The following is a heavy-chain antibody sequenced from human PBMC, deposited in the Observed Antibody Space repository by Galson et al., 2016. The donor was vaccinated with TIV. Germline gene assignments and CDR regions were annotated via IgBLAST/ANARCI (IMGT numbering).Heavy chain of an antibody. J-gene: IGHJ4*02. CDR1: GFTFSTYD. Sequence: SLRLSCAVSGFTFSTYDMNWVRQAPGKGLEWLAVTTYDDSQKYYADSVKGRFNISRDNSRNTLYLQMNSLTAEDTAVYYCARVGSTGWAHYFDYWGQGSLVTVSS. CDR2: TTYDDSQK. CDR3: ARVGSTGWAHYFDY. D-gene: IGHD6-19*01. V-gene: IGHV3-30*03.